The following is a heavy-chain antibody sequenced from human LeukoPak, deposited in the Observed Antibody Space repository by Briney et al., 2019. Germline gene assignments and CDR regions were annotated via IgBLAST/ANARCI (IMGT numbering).Heavy chain of an antibody. Sequence: GGSLRLSCAASGFTFSSYAMSWVRRAPGKGLVWVSGINPDGSTTTYADSVKGRFTISRENAKSTLYLHMNILRVEDTAVYYCARGRYGDYHWGQGILVTVSS. J-gene: IGHJ4*02. CDR1: GFTFSSYA. V-gene: IGHV3-74*01. D-gene: IGHD4-17*01. CDR3: ARGRYGDYH. CDR2: INPDGSTT.